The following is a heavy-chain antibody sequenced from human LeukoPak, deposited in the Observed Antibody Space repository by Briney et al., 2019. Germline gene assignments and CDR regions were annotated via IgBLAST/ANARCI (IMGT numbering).Heavy chain of an antibody. Sequence: AGRSLRLSCAASGFTFSDYGMHWVRQAPGQGLEWVAVIWPDGSIEYYADSVKGRFTISRDNSKNTLYLQMNSLRAEDTAVYYCAKDAFLAKYCSGGSCYYFDYWGQGTLVTVSS. CDR2: IWPDGSIE. V-gene: IGHV3-33*06. CDR3: AKDAFLAKYCSGGSCYYFDY. D-gene: IGHD2-15*01. J-gene: IGHJ4*02. CDR1: GFTFSDYG.